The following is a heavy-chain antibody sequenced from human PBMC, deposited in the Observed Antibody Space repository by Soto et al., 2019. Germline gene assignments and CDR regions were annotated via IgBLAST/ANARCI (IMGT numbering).Heavy chain of an antibody. CDR2: VNHSGST. CDR3: ARARGVLLGFMSEGWFDP. D-gene: IGHD3-10*01. V-gene: IGHV4-34*01. CDR1: GGSFSGYY. Sequence: QVQLQQWGAGLLKPSETLSLTCAVYGGSFSGYYWSWIRQPPGKGLEWIGEVNHSGSTNYNPSLKSRVTISVDTSKNQFSLKLSSVTAAETAVYYCARARGVLLGFMSEGWFDPWGQGTLVTVSS. J-gene: IGHJ5*02.